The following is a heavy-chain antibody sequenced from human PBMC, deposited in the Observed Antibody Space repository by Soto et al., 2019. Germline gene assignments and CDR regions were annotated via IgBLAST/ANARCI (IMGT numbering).Heavy chain of an antibody. Sequence: ASVKVSCKASGYTFTGYYMHWVRQAPGQGLEWMGWINPNSGGTNYAQKFQGRVTMTRDTSISTAYMELSRLRSDDTAVYYCARGDYGSGSYYTYYYYGMDVWGQGTTGTVSS. J-gene: IGHJ6*02. CDR3: ARGDYGSGSYYTYYYYGMDV. CDR1: GYTFTGYY. V-gene: IGHV1-2*02. CDR2: INPNSGGT. D-gene: IGHD3-10*01.